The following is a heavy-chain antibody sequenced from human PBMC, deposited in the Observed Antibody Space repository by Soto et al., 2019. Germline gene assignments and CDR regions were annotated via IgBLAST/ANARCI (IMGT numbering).Heavy chain of an antibody. CDR1: GYIFTAYS. V-gene: IGHV1-46*01. CDR2: VNPSGGTT. D-gene: IGHD2-15*01. CDR3: AREENCSDGICYSEYFQR. J-gene: IGHJ1*01. Sequence: ASVKVSCKASGYIFTAYSMHWVRQAPGQGLEWMGVVNPSGGTTNYAQKFQGRITMTRDTSTSTVYMDLSSLTSEDTAVYYCAREENCSDGICYSEYFQRWGQGTLVTVSS.